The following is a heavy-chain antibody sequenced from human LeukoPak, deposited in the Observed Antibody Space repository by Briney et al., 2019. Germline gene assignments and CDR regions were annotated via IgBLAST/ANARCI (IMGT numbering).Heavy chain of an antibody. J-gene: IGHJ4*02. CDR1: GFTFSSYG. D-gene: IGHD6-13*01. CDR2: IRYDGSNK. V-gene: IGHV3-30*02. CDR3: AKDRIAAAYYFDY. Sequence: GGSLRLSCAACGFTFSSYGMHWVRQAPGKGLEWVAFIRYDGSNKYYADSVKGRFTISRDNSKNTLYLQMNSLRAEDTAVYYCAKDRIAAAYYFDYWGQGTLVTVSS.